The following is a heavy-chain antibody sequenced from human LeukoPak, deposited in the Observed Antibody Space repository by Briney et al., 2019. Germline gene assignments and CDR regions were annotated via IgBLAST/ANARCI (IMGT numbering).Heavy chain of an antibody. CDR1: GYSISSGYY. CDR2: IHHGGST. CDR3: ARDEGYGGYADF. Sequence: SETLSLTCTVSGYSISSGYYWGWIRQPPGKGLEWIGSIHHGGSTYYNPSLKSRVTISVDTSKNQFSLKLSSVTAADTAVYYCARDEGYGGYADFWGQGTLVTVSS. D-gene: IGHD5-12*01. J-gene: IGHJ4*02. V-gene: IGHV4-38-2*02.